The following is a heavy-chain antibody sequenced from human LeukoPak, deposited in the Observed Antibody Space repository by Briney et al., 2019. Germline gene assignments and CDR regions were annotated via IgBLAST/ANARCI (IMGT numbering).Heavy chain of an antibody. CDR1: GFSFSSYE. J-gene: IGHJ6*04. CDR3: AELGITMIGGV. D-gene: IGHD3-10*02. V-gene: IGHV3-48*03. CDR2: ISSSGSTI. Sequence: GGSLRLSCAASGFSFSSYEMNWVRQAPGEGLEWVSYISSSGSTIYYADSVKGRFTISRDNAKNSLYLQMNSLRAKETAVYYCAELGITMIGGVWGKGTTVTISS.